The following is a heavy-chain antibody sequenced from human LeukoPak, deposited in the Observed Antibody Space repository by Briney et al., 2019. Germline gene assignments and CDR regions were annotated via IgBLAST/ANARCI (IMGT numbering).Heavy chain of an antibody. J-gene: IGHJ3*02. V-gene: IGHV3-30*18. Sequence: GGSLRLSCAASGFTFSDYGMNWVRQAPGKGLEWVAITSYDESEKFYVDSVKGRFTISRDNSKNTLYLQMNSLRTEDTAVYYCAKSKPPRDFCSANSCFAGFGAFDIWGQRTMVTVSS. D-gene: IGHD2-2*01. CDR1: GFTFSDYG. CDR2: TSYDESEK. CDR3: AKSKPPRDFCSANSCFAGFGAFDI.